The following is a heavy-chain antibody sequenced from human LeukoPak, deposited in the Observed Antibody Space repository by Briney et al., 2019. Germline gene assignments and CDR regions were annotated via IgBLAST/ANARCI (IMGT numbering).Heavy chain of an antibody. V-gene: IGHV3-48*02. J-gene: IGHJ4*02. CDR2: IDPTSRSI. Sequence: GGSLRLSCASSGFSFSSYGMNWVRQAPGKGLEWVSYIDPTSRSIYYADSVKGRFTVSRDNAKNSLFLQMNSLRDEDTAVYFCARKLALWGQGTLVTVSS. CDR1: GFSFSSYG. CDR3: ARKLAL.